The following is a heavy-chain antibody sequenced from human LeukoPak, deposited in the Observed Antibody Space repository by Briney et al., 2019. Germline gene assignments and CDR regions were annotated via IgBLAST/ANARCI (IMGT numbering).Heavy chain of an antibody. J-gene: IGHJ4*02. CDR3: ARDYYDSSGYSYGFDY. D-gene: IGHD3-22*01. CDR2: IYYSGST. Sequence: SETLSLTCTVSGGSISSGGYYWSWIRQHPGEGLEWIGYIYYSGSTFYNPSLKSRVTISLDTSKNQFSLKLSSVTAADTAVYYCARDYYDSSGYSYGFDYWGQGTLVTVSS. CDR1: GGSISSGGYY. V-gene: IGHV4-31*03.